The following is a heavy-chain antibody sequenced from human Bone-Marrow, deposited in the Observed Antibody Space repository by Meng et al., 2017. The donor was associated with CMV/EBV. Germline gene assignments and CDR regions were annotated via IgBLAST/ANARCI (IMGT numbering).Heavy chain of an antibody. V-gene: IGHV3-11*01. D-gene: IGHD1-1*01. Sequence: LCLSCAAPGCTSSDYYLSWIRQAPGKGLEWISYISSSGATIYYADSVKGRFTISRDNAKNSLYLQMNGLRAEDTAVYYCRVGHYNNWWGQGTLVTVSS. J-gene: IGHJ4*02. CDR1: GCTSSDYY. CDR3: RVGHYNNW. CDR2: ISSSGATI.